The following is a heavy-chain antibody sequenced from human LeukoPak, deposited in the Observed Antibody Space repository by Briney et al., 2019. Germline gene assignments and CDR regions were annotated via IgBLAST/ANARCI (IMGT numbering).Heavy chain of an antibody. CDR1: GFTFSSYS. CDR3: ARDVYGDYAIDY. D-gene: IGHD4-17*01. CDR2: ISGTSSPR. J-gene: IGHJ4*02. Sequence: GGSLRLSCAASGFTFSSYSMNWVRQAPGKGLEWVSYISGTSSPRNYADSVKGRFTITRDNAKDSLYLQMNSLRAEDTAVYYCARDVYGDYAIDYWGQGTLVTVSS. V-gene: IGHV3-48*04.